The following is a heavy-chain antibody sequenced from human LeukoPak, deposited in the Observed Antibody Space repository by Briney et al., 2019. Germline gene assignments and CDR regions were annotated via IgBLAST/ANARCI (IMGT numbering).Heavy chain of an antibody. V-gene: IGHV4-39*07. CDR1: GGSISSRSYY. D-gene: IGHD3-10*01. CDR2: MYYSGST. Sequence: PSETLSLTCSVSGGSISSRSYYWGWIRQPPGKGLEWIGSMYYSGSTYYKPSLKSRVTISVDTSKNQFSLKLSSVTAADTAVYYCARVPYGSGGDYWGQGTLVTVSS. J-gene: IGHJ4*02. CDR3: ARVPYGSGGDY.